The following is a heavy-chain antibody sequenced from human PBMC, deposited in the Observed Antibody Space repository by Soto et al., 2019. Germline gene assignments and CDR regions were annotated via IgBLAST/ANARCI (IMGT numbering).Heavy chain of an antibody. J-gene: IGHJ4*02. D-gene: IGHD5-12*01. V-gene: IGHV3-33*01. CDR2: IWYDGSNK. CDR3: ARRGYDLTGPFDY. CDR1: GFTFSSYG. Sequence: QVQLVESGGGVVQPGRSLRLSCAASGFTFSSYGMHWVRQAPGKGLEWVAVIWYDGSNKYYADSVKGRFTISRDNSKNKLYLQMNSLRAEDTAVYYCARRGYDLTGPFDYWGQGTLVTVSS.